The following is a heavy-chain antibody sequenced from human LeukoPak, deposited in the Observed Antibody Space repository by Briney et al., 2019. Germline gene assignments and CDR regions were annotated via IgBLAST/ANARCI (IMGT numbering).Heavy chain of an antibody. J-gene: IGHJ6*02. Sequence: SETLSLTCTVSGGSISSYYWSWIRQPPGKGLEWLGYIYYSGSTNYNPSLKSRVTISVDTFKNQFSPKLSSVTAADTAVYYCARVTAMASAENYYYGMDVWGQGTTVTVSS. D-gene: IGHD5-18*01. CDR3: ARVTAMASAENYYYGMDV. CDR2: IYYSGST. V-gene: IGHV4-59*01. CDR1: GGSISSYY.